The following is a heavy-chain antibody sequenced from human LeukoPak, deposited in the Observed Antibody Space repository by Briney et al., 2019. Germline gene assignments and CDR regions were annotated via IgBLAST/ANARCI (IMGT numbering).Heavy chain of an antibody. V-gene: IGHV3-23*01. CDR3: AKDLDYYCSGSDPVFDY. D-gene: IGHD3-10*01. CDR2: ISGNGSTT. CDR1: GFTFSSYA. Sequence: PGGSLRLSCAASGFTFSSYAMSWVRQAPGKGLEWVSAISGNGSTTYDADSEKGRSTISRDNSKTTLYLQMSSLRADETAVYYCAKDLDYYCSGSDPVFDYWGQVTLVTVAS. J-gene: IGHJ4*02.